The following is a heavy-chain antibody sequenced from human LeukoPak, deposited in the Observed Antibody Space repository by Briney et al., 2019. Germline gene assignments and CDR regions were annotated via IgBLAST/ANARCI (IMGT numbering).Heavy chain of an antibody. V-gene: IGHV3-21*01. CDR3: ARVPHAMVRGVIIAEFYFDY. D-gene: IGHD3-10*01. Sequence: GGSLRLSCAASGLTFSSYSMNWVRQAPGKGLEWVSSISSSSNYIYYADSVKGRFTISRDNAKNSLYLQMNSLRAEDTAVYYCARVPHAMVRGVIIAEFYFDYWGQGTLVTVSS. CDR2: ISSSSNYI. J-gene: IGHJ4*02. CDR1: GLTFSSYS.